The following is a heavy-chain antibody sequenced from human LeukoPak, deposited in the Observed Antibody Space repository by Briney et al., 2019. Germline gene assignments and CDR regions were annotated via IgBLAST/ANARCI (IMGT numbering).Heavy chain of an antibody. V-gene: IGHV4-61*01. Sequence: SETLSLTCTVSGDSSSGHSYFWGWIRQPPGKGLEWIGYISYSRSSNYNPSLKSRVTISVDTSKNQFSLKLTSVTAADTAVYYCTRGERLGLDSWGQGTLVTVSS. CDR2: ISYSRSS. CDR1: GDSSSGHSYF. J-gene: IGHJ4*02. CDR3: TRGERLGLDS. D-gene: IGHD6-19*01.